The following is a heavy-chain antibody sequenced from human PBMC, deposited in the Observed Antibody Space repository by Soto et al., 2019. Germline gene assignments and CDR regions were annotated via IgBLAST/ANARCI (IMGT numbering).Heavy chain of an antibody. Sequence: GGSLRLSCAASGFTFISYAMNWVRQAPGKGLEWVSGISGSGDTTYYADSVRGRFTISRDNSKNTLYLQMNSLTAEDTAVYYCANRPRYYNLDVWGQGTTVTVSS. CDR1: GFTFISYA. J-gene: IGHJ6*02. V-gene: IGHV3-23*01. CDR2: ISGSGDTT. CDR3: ANRPRYYNLDV.